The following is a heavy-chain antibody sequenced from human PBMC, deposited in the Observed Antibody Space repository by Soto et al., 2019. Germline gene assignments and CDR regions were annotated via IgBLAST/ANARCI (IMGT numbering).Heavy chain of an antibody. V-gene: IGHV3-33*01. CDR1: GFTFSSYG. J-gene: IGHJ4*02. D-gene: IGHD6-19*01. CDR3: ARSRGIAVAGT. Sequence: SCAASGFTFSSYGMHWVRQAPGKGLEWVAVIWYDGSNKYYADSVKGRFTISRDNSKNTLYLQMNSLRAEDTAVYYCARSRGIAVAGTWGQGTLVTVSS. CDR2: IWYDGSNK.